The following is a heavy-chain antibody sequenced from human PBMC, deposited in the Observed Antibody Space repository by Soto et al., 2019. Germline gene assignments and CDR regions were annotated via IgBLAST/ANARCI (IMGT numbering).Heavy chain of an antibody. V-gene: IGHV1-46*01. CDR3: ARDGCITATCAGGGNWSVP. CDR1: GYTFTTYY. CDR2: INPSGGRT. J-gene: IGHJ5*02. Sequence: ASVKVSCKASGYTFTTYYMHWVRQAPGQGLEWMGIINPSGGRTTYAQNFQGRVTMTRDTSTSTVYMELSSLRSEDTAVYYCARDGCITATCAGGGNWSVPWGQGTPVTVSS. D-gene: IGHD3-10*01.